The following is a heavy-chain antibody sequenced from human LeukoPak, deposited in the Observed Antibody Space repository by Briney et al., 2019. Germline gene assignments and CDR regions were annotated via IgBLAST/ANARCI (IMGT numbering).Heavy chain of an antibody. V-gene: IGHV3-11*04. CDR1: GFTVSSNY. Sequence: GGSLRLSCAASGFTVSSNYMSWVRQAPGKGLEWVSHISSSGLTIYYTDSVKGRFTISRDSAKNSLYLQMHSLRAEDTAVYYCAELGITMIGGVWGKGTTVTISS. CDR2: ISSSGLTI. D-gene: IGHD3-10*02. CDR3: AELGITMIGGV. J-gene: IGHJ6*04.